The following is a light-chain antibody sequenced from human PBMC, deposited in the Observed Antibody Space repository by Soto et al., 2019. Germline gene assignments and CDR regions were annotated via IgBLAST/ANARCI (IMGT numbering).Light chain of an antibody. CDR1: QSVSNNY. Sequence: DIVMTQSPATLSVSAGERATLSCRASQSVSNNYLAWYQQKPGQAPRLLIYGASNRATGIPDRFSGSGSGTDFTLTISRLEPEDFAVYYCQKYGSSGTFGQGTKVDIK. CDR3: QKYGSSGT. J-gene: IGKJ1*01. CDR2: GAS. V-gene: IGKV3-20*01.